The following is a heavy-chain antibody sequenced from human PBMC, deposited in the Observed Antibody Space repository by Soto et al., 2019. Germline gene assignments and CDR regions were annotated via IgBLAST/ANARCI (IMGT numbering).Heavy chain of an antibody. CDR2: IYTSGST. V-gene: IGHV4-4*07. Sequence: PSETLSLTCTVSGGSVSSYYWRWIRQPAGKGLEWIGRIYTSGSTNYNPSLKSRVTMSVDTSKNQFSLKLSSVTAADTAVYYCAREFTSHYDFWSGYSPYYYYCGMDVWGQGTTVT. D-gene: IGHD3-3*01. CDR1: GGSVSSYY. CDR3: AREFTSHYDFWSGYSPYYYYCGMDV. J-gene: IGHJ6*02.